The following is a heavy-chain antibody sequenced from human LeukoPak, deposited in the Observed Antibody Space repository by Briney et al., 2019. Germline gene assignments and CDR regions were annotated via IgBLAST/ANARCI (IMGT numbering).Heavy chain of an antibody. J-gene: IGHJ4*02. D-gene: IGHD1-26*01. V-gene: IGHV3-48*01. Sequence: PGGSLRLSCAASGFTFSSCNMNWVRQAPGKGLEWVSYISSSSAIYYSDSVEGRFTISRDNAKNSLYLQMNSLRAEDTAVYYCARDPPRSVGGTKILWDWGQGTLVTVSS. CDR1: GFTFSSCN. CDR2: ISSSSAI. CDR3: ARDPPRSVGGTKILWD.